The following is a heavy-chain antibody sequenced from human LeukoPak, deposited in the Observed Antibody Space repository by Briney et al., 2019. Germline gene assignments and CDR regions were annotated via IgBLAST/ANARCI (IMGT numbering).Heavy chain of an antibody. Sequence: QPGGSLRLSCAASGFAFSSYAMSWVRQAPGKGLEWNSTLSGSGGNTYYADSVKGRVTISRDNSKNTLYLQMNSLRAEDTAVYHCAKGSYYYDSADYFDYWGQGTLVTVSS. CDR2: LSGSGGNT. V-gene: IGHV3-23*01. CDR1: GFAFSSYA. CDR3: AKGSYYYDSADYFDY. D-gene: IGHD3-22*01. J-gene: IGHJ4*02.